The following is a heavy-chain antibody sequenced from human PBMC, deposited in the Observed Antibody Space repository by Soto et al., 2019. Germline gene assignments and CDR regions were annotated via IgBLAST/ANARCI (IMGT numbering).Heavy chain of an antibody. V-gene: IGHV4-31*03. CDR2: IYYSGST. CDR3: ARDRWQRYGSGSYYNLTDYYYYYGMDV. D-gene: IGHD3-10*01. Sequence: SETLSLTCTVSGGSISSGGYYWSWIRQHPGKGLEWIGYIYYSGSTYYNPSLKSRVTISVDTSKNQFSLKLSSVTAADTAVYYCARDRWQRYGSGSYYNLTDYYYYYGMDVWGQGTTVTVSS. J-gene: IGHJ6*02. CDR1: GGSISSGGYY.